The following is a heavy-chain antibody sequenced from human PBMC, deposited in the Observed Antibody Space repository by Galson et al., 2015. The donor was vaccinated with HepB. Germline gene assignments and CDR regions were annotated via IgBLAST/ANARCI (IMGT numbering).Heavy chain of an antibody. Sequence: SVKVSCKASGDTFSIYPISWVRQAPGQGLEWMGGTIPMFDRANYPQKFQGRVTITADGSTNTAYMELRSLRSEDTALYYCATLTFGRVVVPGDTFDFWGQGTLVTVSS. CDR2: TIPMFDRA. D-gene: IGHD3-16*02. CDR1: GDTFSIYP. J-gene: IGHJ3*01. V-gene: IGHV1-69*13. CDR3: ATLTFGRVVVPGDTFDF.